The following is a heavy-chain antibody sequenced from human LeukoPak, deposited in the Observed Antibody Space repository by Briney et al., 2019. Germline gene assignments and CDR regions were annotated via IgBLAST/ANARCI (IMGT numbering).Heavy chain of an antibody. CDR3: AKVHDSSGYYYFDY. CDR2: ISGSGGST. D-gene: IGHD3-22*01. V-gene: IGHV3-23*01. J-gene: IGHJ4*02. Sequence: GGSLRLSCAASGFTFSSYAMSWVRQAPGKGLEWVSAISGSGGSTYYADTVKGRFTISRDNSKNTLYLQMNSLRAEDTAVYYCAKVHDSSGYYYFDYWGQGTLVTVSS. CDR1: GFTFSSYA.